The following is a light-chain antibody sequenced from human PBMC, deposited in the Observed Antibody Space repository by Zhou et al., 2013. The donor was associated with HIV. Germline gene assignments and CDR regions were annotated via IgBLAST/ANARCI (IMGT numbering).Light chain of an antibody. Sequence: DVVMTQSPLSLPATLGQPASISCRSSQNLVFSDGNTYLHWFLQRPGQSPRRLIHQVSNRDSGVPDRISGSGSGTDFTLTITNVEAEDVATYYCMQGTHWPPTFGQGTKLDI. CDR1: QNLVFSDGNTY. V-gene: IGKV2-30*01. J-gene: IGKJ2*01. CDR2: QVS. CDR3: MQGTHWPPT.